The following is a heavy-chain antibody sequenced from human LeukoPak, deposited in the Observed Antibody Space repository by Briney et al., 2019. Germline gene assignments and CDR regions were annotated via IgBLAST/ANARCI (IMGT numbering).Heavy chain of an antibody. CDR2: VLSDGSRI. J-gene: IGHJ4*02. V-gene: IGHV3-74*01. CDR3: AREHPYYYDSSGTALTAEIKYYFDY. Sequence: PGGSLRLSCAASGFTFTNYWMHWVRQAPGKGLVWVSRVLSDGSRITYADSVKGRFTISRDNAKKTLYLQMDGLGAEDTAVYYCAREHPYYYDSSGTALTAEIKYYFDYWGQGTLVTVSS. D-gene: IGHD3-22*01. CDR1: GFTFTNYW.